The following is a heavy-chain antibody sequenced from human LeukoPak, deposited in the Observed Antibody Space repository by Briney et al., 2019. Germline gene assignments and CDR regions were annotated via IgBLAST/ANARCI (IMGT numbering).Heavy chain of an antibody. V-gene: IGHV1-2*04. J-gene: IGHJ4*02. D-gene: IGHD5-12*01. CDR2: INPNSGGT. CDR3: ARGVVATIFSRRYYFDY. Sequence: ASVKVSCKASGYTFTGYYMHWVRQAPGQGLEWMGWINPNSGGTNYAQKFQGWATMTRDTSISTAYMELSRLRSDDTAVYYCARGVVATIFSRRYYFDYWGQGTLVTVSS. CDR1: GYTFTGYY.